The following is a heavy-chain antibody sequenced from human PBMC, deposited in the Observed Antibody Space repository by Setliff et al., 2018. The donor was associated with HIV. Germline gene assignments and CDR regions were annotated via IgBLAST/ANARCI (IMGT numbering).Heavy chain of an antibody. CDR3: ARDPSIAVAGAAV. CDR2: IIPIFGTT. V-gene: IGHV1-69*13. D-gene: IGHD6-19*01. CDR1: GGTFSSYA. Sequence: ASVKVSCKASGGTFSSYAISWVRRAPGQGLEWMGGIIPIFGTTNYAQKFQGRVTITADEWTSTAYMELSSLRSEDTAVYYCARDPSIAVAGAAVWGQGTTVTGS. J-gene: IGHJ6*02.